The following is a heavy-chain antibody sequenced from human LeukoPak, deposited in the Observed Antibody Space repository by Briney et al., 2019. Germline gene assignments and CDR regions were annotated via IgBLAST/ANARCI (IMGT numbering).Heavy chain of an antibody. V-gene: IGHV1-46*01. CDR1: GYTFTSYY. J-gene: IGHJ3*02. D-gene: IGHD4-17*01. Sequence: ASVEVSCKASGYTFTSYYMHWVRQAPGQGLEWMGIINPSGGSTSYAQKFQGRVTMTRDTSTSTVYMELSSLRSEDTAVYYCARVGRTVTKEAPNAFDIWGQGTMVTVSS. CDR3: ARVGRTVTKEAPNAFDI. CDR2: INPSGGST.